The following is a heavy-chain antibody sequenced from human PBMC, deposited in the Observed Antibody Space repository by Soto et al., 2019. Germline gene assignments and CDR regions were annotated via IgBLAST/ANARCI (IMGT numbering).Heavy chain of an antibody. CDR2: IGVRSTNT. Sequence: EVQLLESGGGLVQPGGSLRLSCAASGFTFSNHAMSWVRQAPGKGLEWVSAIGVRSTNTYYADSVKGRSTISRDNSRNTLYLHLNGLRADDTAVYYCVKGRSYSGDDCYSYFDYWGQGTPVTVSS. J-gene: IGHJ4*02. D-gene: IGHD2-21*02. CDR3: VKGRSYSGDDCYSYFDY. V-gene: IGHV3-23*01. CDR1: GFTFSNHA.